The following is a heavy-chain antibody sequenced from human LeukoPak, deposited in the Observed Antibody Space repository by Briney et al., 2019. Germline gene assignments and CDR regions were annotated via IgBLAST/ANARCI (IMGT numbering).Heavy chain of an antibody. J-gene: IGHJ5*02. CDR3: ARGYREYCSSTSCSWFDP. V-gene: IGHV1-18*01. CDR1: GYTFTSYG. CDR2: ISAYNGNT. D-gene: IGHD2-2*01. Sequence: ASVKVSCKASGYTFTSYGISWVRQAPGQGLEWMGWISAYNGNTNYAQKLQGRVTMTTDTSTSTAYMELRSLRSDDTAVYYCARGYREYCSSTSCSWFDPWGQGTLVTVSS.